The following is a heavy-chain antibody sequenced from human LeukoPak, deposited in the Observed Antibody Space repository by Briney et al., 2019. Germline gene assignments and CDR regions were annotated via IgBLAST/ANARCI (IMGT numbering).Heavy chain of an antibody. V-gene: IGHV3-30*02. Sequence: PGGSLRLSRAPSGFTFSSYGMHSVRQAPGKGLGWVAFIRYDGSNKYYADSVKGRFTISRDNSKNTLYLQMNSLRAEDTAVYYCAKGGYSSGWFDYWGQGTLVTVS. CDR3: AKGGYSSGWFDY. J-gene: IGHJ4*02. D-gene: IGHD6-19*01. CDR1: GFTFSSYG. CDR2: IRYDGSNK.